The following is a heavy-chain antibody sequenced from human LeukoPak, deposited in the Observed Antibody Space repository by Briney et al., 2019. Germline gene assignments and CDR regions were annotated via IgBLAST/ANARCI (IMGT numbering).Heavy chain of an antibody. V-gene: IGHV1-2*04. CDR2: INPNSGGT. CDR1: GYTFTGYY. CDR3: ARDSSPYYDFWSGYYTSCYFGY. Sequence: GASVKVSCKASGYTFTGYYMHWVRQAPGQGLEWMGWINPNSGGTNYAQKFQGWVTMTRDTSISTAYMELSRLRSDDTAVYYCARDSSPYYDFWSGYYTSCYFGYWGQGTLVTVSS. D-gene: IGHD3-3*01. J-gene: IGHJ4*02.